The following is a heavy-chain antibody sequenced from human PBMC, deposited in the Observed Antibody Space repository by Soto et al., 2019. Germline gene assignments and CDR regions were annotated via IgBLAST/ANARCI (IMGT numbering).Heavy chain of an antibody. V-gene: IGHV3-23*01. CDR2: ISGSGGST. D-gene: IGHD1-26*01. J-gene: IGHJ4*02. Sequence: EVQLLESGGGLVQPGGSLRLSCAASGFTFSSYAMRWVRQAPVKGLEWVSAISGSGGSTYYADSVKGRFTISRDNSKNTLYLQMTSLSAEDTAVYYCARRGSGSHYDYWGQGTLVTVSS. CDR1: GFTFSSYA. CDR3: ARRGSGSHYDY.